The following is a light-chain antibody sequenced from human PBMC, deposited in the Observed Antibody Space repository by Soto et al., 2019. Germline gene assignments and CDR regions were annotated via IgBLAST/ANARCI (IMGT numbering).Light chain of an antibody. CDR3: RSYTSSSTLYV. Sequence: QSALTQPASVSGSPGQSITISCTGTSSDVGTYNYVSWYQQHPGKAPKLILYEINHRPSGASNRFSGSKSGNTASLTISGLQAEDEADYYCRSYTSSSTLYVFGTGTKVTVL. CDR2: EIN. CDR1: SSDVGTYNY. V-gene: IGLV2-14*01. J-gene: IGLJ1*01.